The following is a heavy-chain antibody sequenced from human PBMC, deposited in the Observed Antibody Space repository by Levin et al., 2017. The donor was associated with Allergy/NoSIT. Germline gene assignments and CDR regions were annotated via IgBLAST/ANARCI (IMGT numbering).Heavy chain of an antibody. CDR2: IYYSGST. J-gene: IGHJ4*02. V-gene: IGHV4-61*01. CDR3: ARVGTCSSTSCYKGGFDY. CDR1: GGSVSSGSYY. Sequence: SETLSLTCTVSGGSVSSGSYYWSWIRQPPGKGLEWIGYIYYSGSTNYNPSLKSRVTISVDTSKNQFSLKLSSVTAADTAVYYCARVGTCSSTSCYKGGFDYWGQGTLVTVSS. D-gene: IGHD2-2*02.